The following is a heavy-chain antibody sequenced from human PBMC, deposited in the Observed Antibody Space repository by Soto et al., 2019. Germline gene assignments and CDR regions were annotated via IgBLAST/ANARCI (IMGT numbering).Heavy chain of an antibody. D-gene: IGHD1-26*01. CDR3: ARDSSSGLEDY. CDR1: GGSISSGGYY. Sequence: QVQLQESGPGLVKPSQTLSLTCTVSGGSISSGGYYWSWIRQHPGKGLEWIGYIYYSGSTYYNPSLQSRGTISVDTSKNQFSLKLSSVTAADTAVYYCARDSSSGLEDYWGQGTLVTVSS. CDR2: IYYSGST. J-gene: IGHJ4*02. V-gene: IGHV4-31*03.